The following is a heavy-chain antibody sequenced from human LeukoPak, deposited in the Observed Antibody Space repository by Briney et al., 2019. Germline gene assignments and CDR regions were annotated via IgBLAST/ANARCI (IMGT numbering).Heavy chain of an antibody. CDR1: GFTVSSNY. CDR2: ISYDGSNK. V-gene: IGHV3-30*03. D-gene: IGHD1-26*01. J-gene: IGHJ3*02. Sequence: GGSLRLSCAASGFTVSSNYMSWVRQAPGKGLEWVAVISYDGSNKDYADSVKGRFTISRDNSKNMLYLQMNSLRVEDTAVYYCAREGRYSGTGDAFDIWGQGTMVTVSS. CDR3: AREGRYSGTGDAFDI.